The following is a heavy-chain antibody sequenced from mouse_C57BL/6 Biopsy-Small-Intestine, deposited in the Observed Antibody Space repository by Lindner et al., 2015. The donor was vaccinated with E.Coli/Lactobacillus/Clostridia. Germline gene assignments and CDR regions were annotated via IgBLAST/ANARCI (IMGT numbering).Heavy chain of an antibody. CDR3: ARPYGSEDWYFDV. J-gene: IGHJ1*03. Sequence: VQLQESGPVLVKPGASVKMSCKASGYTFTDYYMNWVKQSHGMSLEWIGVINPYNGDTTYNQKFKGKATLTVDKSSSTAYMELNSLTSEDSAVYYCARPYGSEDWYFDVWGTGTTVTVSS. CDR2: INPYNGDT. CDR1: GYTFTDYY. D-gene: IGHD1-1*01. V-gene: IGHV1-19*01.